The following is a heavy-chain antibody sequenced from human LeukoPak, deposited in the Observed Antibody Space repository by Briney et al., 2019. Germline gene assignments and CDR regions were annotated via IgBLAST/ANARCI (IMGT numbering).Heavy chain of an antibody. CDR2: ISSSSSYI. Sequence: GGSLRLSCAASGFTFSSYSMNWVRQAPGKGLEWVSFISSSSSYIYYADSVKGRLTISRDNTKNSLYLQMNSLRAEDTAVYYCARDPYSGTYGDTYYYYMDVWGKGTTVTISS. J-gene: IGHJ6*03. CDR3: ARDPYSGTYGDTYYYYMDV. CDR1: GFTFSSYS. D-gene: IGHD1-26*01. V-gene: IGHV3-21*01.